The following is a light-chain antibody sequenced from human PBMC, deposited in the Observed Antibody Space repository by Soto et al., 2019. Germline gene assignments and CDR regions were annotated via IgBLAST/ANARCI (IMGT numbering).Light chain of an antibody. V-gene: IGKV3-20*01. CDR1: QSVSSSY. J-gene: IGKJ5*01. Sequence: ELVLTQSPGTLSLSPGERATLSCRASQSVSSSYLAWYQQKPGQAPRLLIYSAPSRATGIPDRFSGSGSGTDVTRTISRLETEDLAVYYSQQYGSSPPITFGQGTRLAIK. CDR3: QQYGSSPPIT. CDR2: SAP.